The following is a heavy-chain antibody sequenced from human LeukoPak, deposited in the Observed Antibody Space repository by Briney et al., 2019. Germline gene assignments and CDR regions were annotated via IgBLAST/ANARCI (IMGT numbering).Heavy chain of an antibody. CDR1: GYTFTSYG. CDR2: ISAYNGNT. D-gene: IGHD3-22*01. J-gene: IGHJ6*02. CDR3: ARNYDSSGYSYYYYYGMDV. Sequence: ASVKVSCKASGYTFTSYGISWVRQAPGQGLEWMGWISAYNGNTNYAQKLQGRVTMTTDTSTSTAYMELRSLRSDGTAVYYCARNYDSSGYSYYYYYGMDVWGQGTTVTVSS. V-gene: IGHV1-18*01.